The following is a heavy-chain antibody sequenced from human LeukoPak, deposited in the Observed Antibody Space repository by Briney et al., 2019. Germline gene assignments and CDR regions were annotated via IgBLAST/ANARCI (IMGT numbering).Heavy chain of an antibody. J-gene: IGHJ6*04. CDR1: GYSISSDCY. CDR2: IYHSGYT. D-gene: IGHD3-22*01. Sequence: SETLSLTCTVSGYSISSDCYWGWIRQPPGQGLEWIGGIYHSGYTYYYPSLKSRVTISVDTSKNHFSLKLSSVTAADTAVYYCARDLRDSSGVAAVWGKGTTVTVSS. V-gene: IGHV4-38-2*02. CDR3: ARDLRDSSGVAAV.